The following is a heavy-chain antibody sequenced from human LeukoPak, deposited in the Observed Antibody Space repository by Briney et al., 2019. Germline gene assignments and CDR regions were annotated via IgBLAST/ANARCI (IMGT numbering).Heavy chain of an antibody. J-gene: IGHJ4*02. V-gene: IGHV1-69*13. Sequence: GASVKVSCKASGGTFSSYAISWVRQAPGQGLEWMEGIIPIFGTANYAQKFQGRVTITADESTSTAYMELSSLRSEDTAMYYCARGRDGGQLWFGTIWYWGQGTLVTVSS. CDR1: GGTFSSYA. D-gene: IGHD5-18*01. CDR2: IIPIFGTA. CDR3: ARGRDGGQLWFGTIWY.